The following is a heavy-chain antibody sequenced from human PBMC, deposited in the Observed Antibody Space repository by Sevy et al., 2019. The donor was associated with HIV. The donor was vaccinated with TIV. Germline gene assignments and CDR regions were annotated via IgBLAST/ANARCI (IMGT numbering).Heavy chain of an antibody. J-gene: IGHJ5*02. V-gene: IGHV4-59*01. CDR2: IYYSGST. Sequence: SETLSLTCTVSGGSISSYYWSWIRQPPGKGLEWIGYIYYSGSTNYNPSLKSRVTISVDTSKNQFSLKLSSVTAADTAVYYCSRGRSSKVGEAAAGTGNVWFDPWGQGTLVTVSS. CDR1: GGSISSYY. CDR3: SRGRSSKVGEAAAGTGNVWFDP. D-gene: IGHD6-13*01.